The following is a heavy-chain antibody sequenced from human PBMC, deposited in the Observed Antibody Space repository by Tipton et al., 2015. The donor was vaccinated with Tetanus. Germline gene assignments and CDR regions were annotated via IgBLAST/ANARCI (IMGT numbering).Heavy chain of an antibody. Sequence: GSLRLSCAASGFTFSAYYMSWIRLAPGKGLEWISYISHTGTTTYYSASVMGRFTVSRDNTKNSLYLEINSLRAEDTAVYYCARSGSRIAPRIPWGMDIWGQGTTVTVSS. CDR2: ISHTGTTT. J-gene: IGHJ6*02. V-gene: IGHV3-11*01. CDR1: GFTFSAYY. CDR3: ARSGSRIAPRIPWGMDI. D-gene: IGHD3-16*01.